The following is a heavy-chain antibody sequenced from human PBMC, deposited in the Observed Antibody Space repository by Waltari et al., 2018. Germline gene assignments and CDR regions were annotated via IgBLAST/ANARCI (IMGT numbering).Heavy chain of an antibody. V-gene: IGHV3-7*01. D-gene: IGHD6-19*01. CDR2: INQAGTDK. J-gene: IGHJ4*02. CDR1: GFTFSTYW. Sequence: EVQLVESGGDLVQPGGSLRLSCAASGFTFSTYWMSWMRHAPGKGLEWVANINQAGTDKYYVDSVKGRFTISRDNARNSLYLQMSSLRVEDTAFYYCARASAVPGTRDYWGQGTLVTVSS. CDR3: ARASAVPGTRDY.